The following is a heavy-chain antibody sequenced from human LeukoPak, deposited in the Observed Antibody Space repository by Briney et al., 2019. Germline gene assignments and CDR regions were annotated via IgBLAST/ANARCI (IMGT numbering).Heavy chain of an antibody. CDR2: ISGNGGST. V-gene: IGHV3-64*01. CDR3: ARDLMRYGSGSYYFDY. D-gene: IGHD3-10*01. CDR1: GFSLSDYV. J-gene: IGHJ4*02. Sequence: GGSLRLSCAASGFSLSDYVMHWVRQAPGKGLEYVSGISGNGGSTYSVNSVKGRFTISRDNSKNTLYLQMGSLRAEDMAVYYCARDLMRYGSGSYYFDYWGQGTLVTVSS.